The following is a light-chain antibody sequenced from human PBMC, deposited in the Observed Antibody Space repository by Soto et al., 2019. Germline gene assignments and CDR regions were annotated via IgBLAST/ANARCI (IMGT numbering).Light chain of an antibody. V-gene: IGKV3-15*01. CDR3: QQYNNWPRAT. CDR1: QSINSH. Sequence: IGMTQSPATLSVFLGGRATLSCRASQSINSHVPWYQQKPGQAPRRLMFRASIRAAGFPARFSGSGSGTEFNITISSLQSDDSAVYYCQQYNNWPRATFGGGTKVDTK. J-gene: IGKJ4*01. CDR2: RAS.